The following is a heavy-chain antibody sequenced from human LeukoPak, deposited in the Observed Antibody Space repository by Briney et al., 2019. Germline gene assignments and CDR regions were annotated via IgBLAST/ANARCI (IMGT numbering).Heavy chain of an antibody. CDR3: AKVYGDYVLRWFDP. J-gene: IGHJ5*02. CDR1: GFTFNNYW. Sequence: GGSLRLSCAASGFTFNNYWMTWVRQAPGKGLEWVANIKEDGAKIYYGDSVKGRFTISRDNAKNSLYLQMNSLRAEDTAVYYCAKVYGDYVLRWFDPWGQGTLVTVSS. CDR2: IKEDGAKI. V-gene: IGHV3-7*03. D-gene: IGHD4-17*01.